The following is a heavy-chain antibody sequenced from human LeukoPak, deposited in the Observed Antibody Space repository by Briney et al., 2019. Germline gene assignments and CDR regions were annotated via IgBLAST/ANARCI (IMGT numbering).Heavy chain of an antibody. V-gene: IGHV4-30-4*01. J-gene: IGHJ5*02. CDR2: IYYSGST. CDR1: GGSISSGDYY. Sequence: SQTLSLTCTVSGGSISSGDYYWSWIRQPPGKGLEWIGYIYYSGSTYYNPSLESRVSISVDTSKNQFTLRLTSVTAADTALYYCARDRGLLVTSGNYLDPWGQGTLVTVSS. CDR3: ARDRGLLVTSGNYLDP. D-gene: IGHD1-7*01.